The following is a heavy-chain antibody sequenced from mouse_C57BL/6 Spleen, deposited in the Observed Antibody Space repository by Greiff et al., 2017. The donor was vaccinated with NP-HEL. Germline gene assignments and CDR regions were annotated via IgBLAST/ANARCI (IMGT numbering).Heavy chain of an antibody. CDR1: GYAFGSSW. CDR2: IYPGDGDT. J-gene: IGHJ3*01. Sequence: VQLQQSGPELVKPGASVKISCKASGYAFGSSWMNWVKQRPGKGLEWIGRIYPGDGDTNYNGKFKGKATLTADKSSSTAYMQLSSLTSEDSAVYFWASGDYAAWFAYWGQGTLVTVSA. V-gene: IGHV1-82*01. D-gene: IGHD2-4*01. CDR3: ASGDYAAWFAY.